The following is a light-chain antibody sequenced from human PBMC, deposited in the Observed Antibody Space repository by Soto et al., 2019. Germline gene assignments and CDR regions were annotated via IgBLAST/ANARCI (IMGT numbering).Light chain of an antibody. CDR2: NAS. V-gene: IGKV3-11*01. J-gene: IGKJ5*01. CDR1: QSVGSY. Sequence: EIVLTQSPATLSLSPGERATLSRRASQSVGSYLAWYQLKPGQPPRLLIYNASNRATGIPARFSGSGSGTDFTLTISSLEPEDFAVYYCQQRRNWPPVTFGQGTRLEIK. CDR3: QQRRNWPPVT.